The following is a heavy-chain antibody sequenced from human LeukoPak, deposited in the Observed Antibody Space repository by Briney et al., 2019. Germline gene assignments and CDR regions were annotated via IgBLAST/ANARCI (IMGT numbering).Heavy chain of an antibody. Sequence: ASVKVSCKASGGTFSSYAISWVRQAPGQGLEWMGGIIPIFGTANYAQKFQGRVTITADESTSTAYMELSSLRSEDTAVYYCASKYCSGGSCYSRWFDPWGQGTLVTVSS. CDR3: ASKYCSGGSCYSRWFDP. CDR2: IIPIFGTA. J-gene: IGHJ5*02. D-gene: IGHD2-15*01. V-gene: IGHV1-69*13. CDR1: GGTFSSYA.